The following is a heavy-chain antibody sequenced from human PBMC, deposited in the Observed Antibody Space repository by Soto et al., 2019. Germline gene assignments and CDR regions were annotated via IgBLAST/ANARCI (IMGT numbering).Heavy chain of an antibody. CDR2: ITFSGSA. CDR1: GGSISSSPDS. V-gene: IGHV4-39*01. CDR3: ARHSVYSRTWGGWFDP. D-gene: IGHD6-13*01. J-gene: IGHJ5*02. Sequence: QLQLQESGPGLVKPSETLSLTCNVSGGSISSSPDSWGWIRQAPGKGLEWIATITFSGSAYYNPSLRRRVTIAADTSKTQFSLSLISVAAADTAVYYCARHSVYSRTWGGWFDPWGQGTLVTVSS.